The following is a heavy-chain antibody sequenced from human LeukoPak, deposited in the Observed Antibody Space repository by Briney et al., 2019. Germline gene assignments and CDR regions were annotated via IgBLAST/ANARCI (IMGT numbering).Heavy chain of an antibody. V-gene: IGHV4-59*01. Sequence: SETLSLTCTVSGGSISTYYWSWIRQPPGKGLEWIGYIYYSGNANYNPSLRSRVTISVDTSKNQFSLKLSSVTAADTAMYYCARVGSGSFDYWGQGTLVTVSS. CDR3: ARVGSGSFDY. J-gene: IGHJ4*02. CDR2: IYYSGNA. D-gene: IGHD1-26*01. CDR1: GGSISTYY.